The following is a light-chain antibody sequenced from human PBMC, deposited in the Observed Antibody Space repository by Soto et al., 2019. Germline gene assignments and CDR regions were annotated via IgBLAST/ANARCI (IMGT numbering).Light chain of an antibody. CDR2: AAS. Sequence: DIQMTQSPSSLSASVGDRVTITCRAGQSIGTDLNWYQQKPGKAPKILIYAASNLQNGVPSRFSGSGSGTHFTLTISSLQSEDFATYCCQQSYSNPTFGGGTKVEIK. CDR1: QSIGTD. V-gene: IGKV1-39*01. CDR3: QQSYSNPT. J-gene: IGKJ4*01.